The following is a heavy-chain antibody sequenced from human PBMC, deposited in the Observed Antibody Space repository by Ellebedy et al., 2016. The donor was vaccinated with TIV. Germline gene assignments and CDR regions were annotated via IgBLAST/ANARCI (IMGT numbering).Heavy chain of an antibody. CDR1: DNSISSYY. CDR2: IFYSGST. J-gene: IGHJ3*02. Sequence: MPGGSLRLSCTVSDNSISSYYWTWIRQPPGKGLEWLGQIFYSGSTNYNPSLKSRVTISGDTSKNQFSLRLSSVTAADTAVYYCARRKITVFGETDAFDIWGQGTVVTVSS. CDR3: ARRKITVFGETDAFDI. D-gene: IGHD3-3*01. V-gene: IGHV4-59*01.